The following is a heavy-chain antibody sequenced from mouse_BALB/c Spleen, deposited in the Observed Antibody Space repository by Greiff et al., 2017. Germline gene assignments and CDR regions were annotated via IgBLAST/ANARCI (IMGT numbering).Heavy chain of an antibody. V-gene: IGHV1-14*01. D-gene: IGHD1-1*01. CDR2: INPYNDGT. Sequence: EVQLQQSGPELVKPGASVKMSCKASGYTFTSYVMHWVKQKPGQGLEWIGYINPYNDGTKYNEKFKGKATLTSDKSSSTAYMELSSLTSEDSAVYYCARSYYYGSSYAMDYWGQGTSVTVSS. CDR1: GYTFTSYV. CDR3: ARSYYYGSSYAMDY. J-gene: IGHJ4*01.